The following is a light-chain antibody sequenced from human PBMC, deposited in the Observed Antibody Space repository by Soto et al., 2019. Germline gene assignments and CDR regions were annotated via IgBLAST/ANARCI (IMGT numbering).Light chain of an antibody. Sequence: DIQMTQSPSSLSASVGDRVTITCRAGQYIGRYLNWYQQKPGKAPKLLIYKASSLESGVPSRFSGSGSGTEFTLTISSLQPDDFATYYCQQYNSYSRTFGQGTKVDIK. V-gene: IGKV1-5*03. CDR1: QYIGRY. CDR2: KAS. J-gene: IGKJ1*01. CDR3: QQYNSYSRT.